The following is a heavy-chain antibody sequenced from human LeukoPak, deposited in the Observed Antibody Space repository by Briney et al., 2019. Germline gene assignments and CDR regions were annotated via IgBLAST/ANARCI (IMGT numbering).Heavy chain of an antibody. CDR3: ATSLTFGGAFDI. CDR2: IYPGDSDT. Sequence: GESLKISCKGSGYSFTDYWIGWVRQMPGKGLEWMAIIYPGDSDTRYSPSFQGQVTISADKSITTAYLQWSNLKASDTAMYYCATSLTFGGAFDIWGQGTMVTVSS. V-gene: IGHV5-51*01. J-gene: IGHJ3*02. CDR1: GYSFTDYW. D-gene: IGHD3-16*01.